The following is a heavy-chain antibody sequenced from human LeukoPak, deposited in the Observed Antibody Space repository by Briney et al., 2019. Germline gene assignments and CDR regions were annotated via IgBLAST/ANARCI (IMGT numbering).Heavy chain of an antibody. CDR2: IKGDESEK. J-gene: IGHJ1*01. V-gene: IGHV3-7*01. CDR3: AGSGYSYALNH. D-gene: IGHD2-2*03. CDR1: GISFSTYW. Sequence: GGSLRLSCAASGISFSTYWMTWVRQAPGKGLGWVANIKGDESEKYDVDSVMGRFTISRDNAKNSLYLQMNSLRAEDTAVYYCAGSGYSYALNHWGQGTLVTVPS.